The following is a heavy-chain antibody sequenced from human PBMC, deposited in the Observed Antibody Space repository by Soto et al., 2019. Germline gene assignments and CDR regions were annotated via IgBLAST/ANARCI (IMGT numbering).Heavy chain of an antibody. CDR3: ARTGANVGLDV. CDR2: INSGHNPI. D-gene: IGHD1-7*01. J-gene: IGHJ6*02. V-gene: IGHV3-48*02. Sequence: PGWSLRLSCACSVFTFIAYTMNWVRQAPGKGLEWVSYINSGHNPIYYADSVKGRFTISRDDAKSSLYLQMNSLRDEDTAVYYCARTGANVGLDVWGQGTTVTVSS. CDR1: VFTFIAYT.